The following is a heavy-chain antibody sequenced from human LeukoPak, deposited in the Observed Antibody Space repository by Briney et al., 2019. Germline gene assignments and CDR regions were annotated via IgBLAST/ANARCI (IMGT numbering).Heavy chain of an antibody. CDR1: GFTLSIYW. J-gene: IGHJ5*02. D-gene: IGHD3-3*01. V-gene: IGHV3-23*01. CDR2: LSAYDDST. Sequence: PGGSLRLSCAASGFTLSIYWMSWVRQAPGKGLEWVSALSAYDDSTYYAESVKGRFTISRDNSRNTLYLQMNSLRAEDTALYLCAKWGTHDFWSGYYETWGQGTLVTVSS. CDR3: AKWGTHDFWSGYYET.